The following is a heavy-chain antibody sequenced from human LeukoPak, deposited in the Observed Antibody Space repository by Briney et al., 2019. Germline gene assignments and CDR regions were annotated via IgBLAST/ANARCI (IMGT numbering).Heavy chain of an antibody. V-gene: IGHV1-8*01. J-gene: IGHJ4*02. Sequence: ASVKVSCKASGYTFTSYDINWVRQATGQGLEWMGWMNPNSGNTGYAQKFQGRVTMTRNTSISTAYMELSSLRSEDTAVYYCARDWIGYCSSTSCSTPLDYWGQGTLVTVSS. CDR2: MNPNSGNT. CDR1: GYTFTSYD. D-gene: IGHD2-2*01. CDR3: ARDWIGYCSSTSCSTPLDY.